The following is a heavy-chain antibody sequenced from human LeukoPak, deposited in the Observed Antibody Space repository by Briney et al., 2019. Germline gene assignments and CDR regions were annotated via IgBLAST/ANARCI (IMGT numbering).Heavy chain of an antibody. Sequence: PSETLSLTCTVSGYSISSGYYWGWIRQPPGKGLEWIGRIYQSGSTTYNPSLKSRVTISVDTSKNQFSLKLSSVTAADTAVYYCARVRPGELQNFDYWGQGTLVTVSS. CDR3: ARVRPGELQNFDY. CDR2: IYQSGST. D-gene: IGHD1-26*01. J-gene: IGHJ4*02. V-gene: IGHV4-38-2*02. CDR1: GYSISSGYY.